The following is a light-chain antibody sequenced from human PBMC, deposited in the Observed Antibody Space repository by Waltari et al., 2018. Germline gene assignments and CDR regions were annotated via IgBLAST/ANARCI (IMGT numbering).Light chain of an antibody. V-gene: IGKV2-28*01. CDR1: QSLLHSNGYNY. CDR3: MQALQTPLT. CDR2: LGS. J-gene: IGKJ4*01. Sequence: DIVMTQSPLSLPVTPGEPASISCRSSQSLLHSNGYNYLDWYLQKPGQSPQLLIYLGSNRAAGVPYRFRGSGSGTDFTLKISRVEAEDVGVYYCMQALQTPLTVGGGTKVEIK.